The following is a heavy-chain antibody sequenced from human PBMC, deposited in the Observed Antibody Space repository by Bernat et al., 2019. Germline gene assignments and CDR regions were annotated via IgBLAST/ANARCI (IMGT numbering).Heavy chain of an antibody. Sequence: EVQLLESGGGLVQPGGSLRLSCAASGFTFSSYAMGWVRQAPGKGLDWVSSISPIGGSTHYADSVKGRFTISRDNSKNTLYLQMNSLRAEDTAVYYCAKDGGDYGFFDYWGLGTLVTVSS. D-gene: IGHD4-17*01. CDR2: ISPIGGST. CDR1: GFTFSSYA. V-gene: IGHV3-23*01. J-gene: IGHJ4*02. CDR3: AKDGGDYGFFDY.